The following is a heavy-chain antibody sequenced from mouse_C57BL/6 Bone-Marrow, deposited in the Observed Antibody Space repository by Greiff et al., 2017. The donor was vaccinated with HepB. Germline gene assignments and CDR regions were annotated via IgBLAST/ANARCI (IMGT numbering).Heavy chain of an antibody. V-gene: IGHV1-55*01. Sequence: QVQLQQPGAELVKPGASVKLSCKASGYTFTSYWITWVKQRPGQGLEWIGDIYTGSGSTNYNEKFKSKATLTVDTSSSTAYMQLSRLTSEDSAVYYCARERFYYDDSSYYAMDYWGQGTSVTVSS. J-gene: IGHJ4*01. D-gene: IGHD1-1*01. CDR1: GYTFTSYW. CDR2: IYTGSGST. CDR3: ARERFYYDDSSYYAMDY.